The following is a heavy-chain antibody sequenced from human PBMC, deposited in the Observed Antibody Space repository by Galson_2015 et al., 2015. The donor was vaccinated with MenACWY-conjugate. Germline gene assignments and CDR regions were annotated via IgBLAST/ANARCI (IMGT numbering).Heavy chain of an antibody. CDR2: ISSSSSYI. CDR3: ARDGLPPGAFDI. Sequence: SLRLSCAASGFTFSSYSMNWVRQAPGKGLEWVSSISSSSSYIYYADSVKGRFTISRDNAKNSLYLQMNSLRAEDTAVYYCARDGLPPGAFDIWGQGTMVTVSS. V-gene: IGHV3-21*01. CDR1: GFTFSSYS. D-gene: IGHD3/OR15-3a*01. J-gene: IGHJ3*02.